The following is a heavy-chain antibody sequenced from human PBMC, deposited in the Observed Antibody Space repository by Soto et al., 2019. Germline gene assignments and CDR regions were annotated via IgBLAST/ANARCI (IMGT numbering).Heavy chain of an antibody. CDR2: IKTKSDGGTT. V-gene: IGHV3-15*07. CDR1: GFAFSNAW. J-gene: IGHJ4*02. D-gene: IGHD1-26*01. CDR3: TTDLLIGVGDTTEIDY. Sequence: EVQLVESGGGLVKPGGSLRLSCAASGFAFSNAWMNWVRQAPGKGLEWVGRIKTKSDGGTTDYAAPVKGRFTISRNDSKNTLYLQMNSLKTEDTAVYYCTTDLLIGVGDTTEIDYWGQGTLVTVSS.